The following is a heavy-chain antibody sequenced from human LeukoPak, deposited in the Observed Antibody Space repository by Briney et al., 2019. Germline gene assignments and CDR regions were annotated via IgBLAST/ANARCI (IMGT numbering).Heavy chain of an antibody. D-gene: IGHD1-26*01. Sequence: GGSLRLSCAASGFTFSSYWMSWVRQAPGKGLEWVAVISYDGSNKYYADSVKGRFTISRDNSKNTLYLQMNSLGAEDTAVYYCAKSKGAAPFDYWGQGTLVTVSS. CDR1: GFTFSSYW. CDR2: ISYDGSNK. V-gene: IGHV3-30*18. CDR3: AKSKGAAPFDY. J-gene: IGHJ4*02.